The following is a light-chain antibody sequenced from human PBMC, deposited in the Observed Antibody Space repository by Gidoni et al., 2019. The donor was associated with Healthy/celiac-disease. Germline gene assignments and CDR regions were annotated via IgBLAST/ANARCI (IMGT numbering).Light chain of an antibody. V-gene: IGKV1-39*01. J-gene: IGKJ2*01. Sequence: DIQMTQSPSSLSASVGVRVTITCRASQSIRSYLNWYQQKPGEAPKLLIYAASSLQSGVPSRFSGSGSGTDFTLTISSLQPEDFATYYCQQSYSTPYTFXQXTKLEIK. CDR3: QQSYSTPYT. CDR1: QSIRSY. CDR2: AAS.